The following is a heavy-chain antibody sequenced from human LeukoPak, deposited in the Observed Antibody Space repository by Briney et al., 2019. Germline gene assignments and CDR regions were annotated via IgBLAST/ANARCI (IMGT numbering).Heavy chain of an antibody. CDR3: ARDSGSYFLF. Sequence: GGSLRLSCAASGFTFSSYAMTWVRQAPGKGLEWVSGISGSGDSTSYADSVKGRFTISRDNAKNTLYLQMNSLRVEDTAMYYCARDSGSYFLFWGQGTLVTVSS. CDR2: ISGSGDST. J-gene: IGHJ4*02. CDR1: GFTFSSYA. D-gene: IGHD1-26*01. V-gene: IGHV3-23*01.